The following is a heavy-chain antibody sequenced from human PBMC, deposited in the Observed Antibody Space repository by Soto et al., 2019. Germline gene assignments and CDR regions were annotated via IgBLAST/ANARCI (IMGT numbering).Heavy chain of an antibody. Sequence: QVQLVQSGAEVKKPGASVTVSCEASGYTFTSYYIHWVRQAPGQGLEWMGKINPGGGSTSYAQKFQGRVTMTRDTSTSTVNMELSSLRSEDTAVYYCAGGELPVWSVYPLFDYWGQGTLVTVSS. V-gene: IGHV1-46*01. CDR2: INPGGGST. D-gene: IGHD3-10*01. CDR1: GYTFTSYY. CDR3: AGGELPVWSVYPLFDY. J-gene: IGHJ4*02.